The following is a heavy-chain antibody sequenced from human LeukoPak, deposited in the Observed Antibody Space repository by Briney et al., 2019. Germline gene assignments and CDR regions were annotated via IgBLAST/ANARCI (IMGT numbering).Heavy chain of an antibody. V-gene: IGHV1-18*01. D-gene: IGHD4-11*01. J-gene: IGHJ5*02. CDR1: GYTFTSYG. Sequence: ASVKVSCKASGYTFTSYGVSWVRQAPGQGLEWMGWISTYDGNTNYAQKFQGRVTMTTDTSTSTAYMELRSLRSDDTAVYYCARDKEVTNNWFDPWGQGTLVTVSS. CDR2: ISTYDGNT. CDR3: ARDKEVTNNWFDP.